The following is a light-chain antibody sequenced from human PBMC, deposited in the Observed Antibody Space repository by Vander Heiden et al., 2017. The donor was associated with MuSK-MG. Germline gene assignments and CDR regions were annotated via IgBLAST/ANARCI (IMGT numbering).Light chain of an antibody. CDR2: DAS. J-gene: IGKJ2*01. Sequence: DIQMTQSPSSLSASVGDRVTITYQASQDIINYLNWYQQKPGKAPKLLIYDASNLETGVPSRFSGSGSRTDFTFTISSLQPEDIATYYCQQYDNLPHTFGQGTKLEIK. CDR3: QQYDNLPHT. V-gene: IGKV1-33*01. CDR1: QDIINY.